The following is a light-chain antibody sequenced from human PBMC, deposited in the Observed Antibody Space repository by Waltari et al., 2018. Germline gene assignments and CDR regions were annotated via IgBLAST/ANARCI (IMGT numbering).Light chain of an antibody. CDR3: QQYYSFPDT. Sequence: DIVMTQSPDSLAVSLGERATLNWNSSPKVLYSYNNKNYLAWYQQKPGQPPKLLIYWASSRESGVPDLISGGGSETYFPLTSRRLQAEDVAVYYCQQYYSFPDTFGRGTKVEIK. J-gene: IGKJ2*01. CDR2: WAS. V-gene: IGKV4-1*01. CDR1: PKVLYSYNNKNY.